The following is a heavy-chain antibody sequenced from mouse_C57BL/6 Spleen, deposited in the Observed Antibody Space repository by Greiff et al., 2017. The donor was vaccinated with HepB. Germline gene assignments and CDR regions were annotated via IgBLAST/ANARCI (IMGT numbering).Heavy chain of an antibody. CDR1: GFTFSSYA. V-gene: IGHV5-9-1*02. Sequence: EVKVVESGEGLVKPGGSLKLSCAASGFTFSSYAMSWVRQTPEKRLEWVAYISSGGDYIYYADTVKGRFTISRDNARNTLYLQMSSLKSEDTAMYYCTRAGNYYGSSAFDYWGQGTTLTVSS. CDR2: ISSGGDYI. J-gene: IGHJ2*01. D-gene: IGHD1-1*01. CDR3: TRAGNYYGSSAFDY.